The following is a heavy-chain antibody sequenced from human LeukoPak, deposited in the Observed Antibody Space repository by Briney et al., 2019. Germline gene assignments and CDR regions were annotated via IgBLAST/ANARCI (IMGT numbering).Heavy chain of an antibody. D-gene: IGHD6-13*01. CDR2: LYSGGIT. CDR3: ARELTSSSCFDP. Sequence: PGRSLRLSCAASGFTFSSYSMNWVRQAPGKGLEWVSVLYSGGITYSADSVKGRFTISRDISKNTLYLQMNSLRAEDTAVYYCARELTSSSCFDPWGQGTLVTVSS. V-gene: IGHV3-66*01. CDR1: GFTFSSYS. J-gene: IGHJ5*02.